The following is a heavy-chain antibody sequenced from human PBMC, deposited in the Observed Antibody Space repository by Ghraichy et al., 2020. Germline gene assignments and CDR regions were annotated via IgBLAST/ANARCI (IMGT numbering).Heavy chain of an antibody. Sequence: SETLSLTCTVSGGSISSNSYYWGWIRQPPGKGLEWIGNIYYIGSTYYNPSLKSRVTMSVDTSKNQFSLKLNSVTAADTAVYYCARHISTWNDVFDYWGQGTLVSVSS. CDR1: GGSISSNSYY. CDR3: ARHISTWNDVFDY. J-gene: IGHJ4*02. CDR2: IYYIGST. V-gene: IGHV4-39*01. D-gene: IGHD1-1*01.